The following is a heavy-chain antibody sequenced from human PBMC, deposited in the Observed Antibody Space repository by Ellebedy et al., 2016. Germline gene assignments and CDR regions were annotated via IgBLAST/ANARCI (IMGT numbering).Heavy chain of an antibody. CDR1: GFTFDTYA. D-gene: IGHD7-27*01. Sequence: GESLKISCAASGFTFDTYAMHWVRQAPGKGLEWVAVIAYGGSHKFYADSVKGRFTISRDNSKNMLDLQMDSLTFDDSAIYYCAKEQTRITLWGFIEYWGQGTPVTVSS. CDR2: IAYGGSHK. J-gene: IGHJ4*02. V-gene: IGHV3-30*18. CDR3: AKEQTRITLWGFIEY.